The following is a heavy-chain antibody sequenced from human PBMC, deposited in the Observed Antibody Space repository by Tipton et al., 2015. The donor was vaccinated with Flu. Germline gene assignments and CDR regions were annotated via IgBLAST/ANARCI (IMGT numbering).Heavy chain of an antibody. V-gene: IGHV3-23*01. CDR3: TKVIPEIVAGLDY. CDR2: ISGGGGCRGSGAGT. CDR1: GFTFSRYA. J-gene: IGHJ4*02. D-gene: IGHD5-12*01. Sequence: SLRLSCAASGFTFSRYAMSWVRQAPGKGLEWVSAISGGGGCRGSGAGTYYADSVKGRFTISRDNSKNTLYLQMNSLRAEDTAIYYCTKVIPEIVAGLDYWGQGTLVTVSS.